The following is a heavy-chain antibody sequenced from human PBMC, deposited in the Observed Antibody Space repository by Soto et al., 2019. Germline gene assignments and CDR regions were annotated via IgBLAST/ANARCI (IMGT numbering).Heavy chain of an antibody. CDR2: IYPGDSDT. V-gene: IGHV5-51*01. J-gene: IGHJ6*02. CDR1: GYSFTSYW. D-gene: IGHD6-13*01. CDR3: ARTSAAGKYYYGMDV. Sequence: GESLKISCKGSGYSFTSYWIGWVRQMPGKGLEWMGIIYPGDSDTRYSPSFQGQVTISADKSINTAYLQWSSLKASDTAMYYCARTSAAGKYYYGMDVWGQGTMVTVSS.